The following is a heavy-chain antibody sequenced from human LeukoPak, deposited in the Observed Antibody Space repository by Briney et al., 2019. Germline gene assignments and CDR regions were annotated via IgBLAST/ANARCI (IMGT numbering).Heavy chain of an antibody. CDR1: GYTFTSYG. CDR2: ISAYNGNT. V-gene: IGHV1-18*01. J-gene: IGHJ4*02. D-gene: IGHD3-10*01. Sequence: ASVKVSCKASGYTFTSYGISWVGQAPGQGLEWMGWISAYNGNTNYAQKLQGRVTMTTDTSTSTAYMELRSLRSDDTAVYYCARDGSGSTGVGYFDYWGQGTLVTVSS. CDR3: ARDGSGSTGVGYFDY.